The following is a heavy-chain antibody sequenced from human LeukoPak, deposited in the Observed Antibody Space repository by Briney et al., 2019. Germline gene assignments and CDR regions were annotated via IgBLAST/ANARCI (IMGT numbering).Heavy chain of an antibody. CDR2: ISYDGSNK. V-gene: IGHV3-30*03. D-gene: IGHD3-10*01. CDR1: GFTFSSYG. J-gene: IGHJ6*02. Sequence: GGSLRLSCAASGFTFSSYGMHWVRQAPGKGLEWVAVISYDGSNKYYADSVKGRFTTSRDNSKNTLYLQMNSLRAEDTAVYYCARGPYGSEGPYGMDVWGQGTTVTVSS. CDR3: ARGPYGSEGPYGMDV.